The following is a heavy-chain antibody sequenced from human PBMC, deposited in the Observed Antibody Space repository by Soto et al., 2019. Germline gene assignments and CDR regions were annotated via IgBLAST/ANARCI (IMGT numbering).Heavy chain of an antibody. CDR3: ARDVSPGSGGYYLDAFDI. Sequence: EVQLVESGGGLVQPGGSLRLSCAASGFAFGSSWMTWVRQAPGKGLERVANIKGDGSAKSYLDSVRGRFTVYRDNAENSLFLQMNILRAEDTALYYCARDVSPGSGGYYLDAFDIWGQGTKVTVSS. J-gene: IGHJ3*02. CDR2: IKGDGSAK. D-gene: IGHD6-25*01. CDR1: GFAFGSSW. V-gene: IGHV3-7*05.